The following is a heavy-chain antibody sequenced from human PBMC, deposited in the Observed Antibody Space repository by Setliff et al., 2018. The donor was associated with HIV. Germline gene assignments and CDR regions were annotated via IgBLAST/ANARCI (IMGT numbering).Heavy chain of an antibody. Sequence: GGSLRLSCAPSGFSFSNYWMHWVRQAPGEGLVWVSRINSDGSIIDYGDSVKGRFTISRDNAKNTLYLQMNSLRAEDTAVYYCASLGGLLYTSSSLRGVDYWGQGTLVTVSS. CDR1: GFSFSNYW. V-gene: IGHV3-74*01. J-gene: IGHJ4*02. D-gene: IGHD6-6*01. CDR3: ASLGGLLYTSSSLRGVDY. CDR2: INSDGSII.